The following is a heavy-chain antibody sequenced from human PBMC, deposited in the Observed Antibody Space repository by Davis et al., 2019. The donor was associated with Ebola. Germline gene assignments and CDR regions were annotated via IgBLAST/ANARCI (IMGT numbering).Heavy chain of an antibody. Sequence: GESLKISCAASGFTFSSYSMNWVRQAPGKGLEWVSSISSSSYIYYADSVKGRFTISRDNAKNSLYLQMNSLRAEDTAVYYCARDGLAAPIDPWGQGTLVTVSS. CDR3: ARDGLAAPIDP. J-gene: IGHJ5*02. CDR1: GFTFSSYS. D-gene: IGHD6-13*01. CDR2: ISSSSYI. V-gene: IGHV3-21*01.